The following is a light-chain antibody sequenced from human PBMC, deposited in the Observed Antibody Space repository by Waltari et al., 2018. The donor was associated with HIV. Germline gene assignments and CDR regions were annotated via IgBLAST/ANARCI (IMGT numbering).Light chain of an antibody. V-gene: IGLV3-21*01. CDR1: TNGSQN. CDR3: QVWDTNTDQYVI. J-gene: IGLJ2*01. Sequence: SYVLTQSPSVSVAPGKTAMITCGRPTNGSQNVNWYPQQPGQAPVMVIYHDTDRPSGIPDRFSGSNSEDTATLTIRRVEAGDEADYYCQVWDTNTDQYVIFGGGTNLAV. CDR2: HDT.